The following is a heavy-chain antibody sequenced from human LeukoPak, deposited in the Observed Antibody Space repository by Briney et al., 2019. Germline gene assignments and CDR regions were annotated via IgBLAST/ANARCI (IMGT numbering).Heavy chain of an antibody. V-gene: IGHV4-31*02. D-gene: IGHD4-17*01. J-gene: IGHJ4*02. CDR2: TYFTGST. Sequence: WVRQMPGKGLEWMGYTYFTGSTYYNPSLQSRLIISADTSMTQFSLRLRSVTAADTAVYYCARVSFTYGPLDSWGPGILVTVSS. CDR3: ARVSFTYGPLDS.